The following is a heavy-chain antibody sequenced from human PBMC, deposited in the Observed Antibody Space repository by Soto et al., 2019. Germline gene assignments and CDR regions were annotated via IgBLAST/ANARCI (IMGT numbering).Heavy chain of an antibody. CDR2: IYYTGRT. Sequence: SETLSLTCAVSGYFMTNGNYWGLIRQSPGKGLEWIGSIYYTGRTYYNPSLKSRVTMSVDTSKNQFSLKLTSVTAADTAVYYCARALAADASTSDYWGPGNLVTVFS. CDR3: ARALAADASTSDY. V-gene: IGHV4-38-2*01. D-gene: IGHD6-13*01. J-gene: IGHJ4*02. CDR1: GYFMTNGNY.